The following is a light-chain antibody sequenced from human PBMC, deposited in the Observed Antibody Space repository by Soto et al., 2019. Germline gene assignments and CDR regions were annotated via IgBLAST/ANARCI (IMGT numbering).Light chain of an antibody. CDR3: QQYGNSPPNT. Sequence: EMVLTQSPGTLSLSPGERATLSCRASQSVSSSYLAWYQQKPGQAPRLLIYGASSRATGLPNRFSGSGYGTDFTVPISRLEPEDFAVYFCQQYGNSPPNTFGQGTKVEIK. J-gene: IGKJ2*01. CDR2: GAS. CDR1: QSVSSSY. V-gene: IGKV3-20*01.